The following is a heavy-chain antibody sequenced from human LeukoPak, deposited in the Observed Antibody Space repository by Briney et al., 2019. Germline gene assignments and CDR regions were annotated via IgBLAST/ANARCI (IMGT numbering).Heavy chain of an antibody. D-gene: IGHD3-10*01. CDR2: IYHGGST. Sequence: SETLSLTCTVSGGSISSSGYAWSWIRQHPGKGLEWIGYIYHGGSTYYNPSLKSRVTISVDTSKNQFSLRLTSVTAADTAVYYCARASDYHGFFDIWGQGTVVTVSS. CDR1: GGSISSSGYA. J-gene: IGHJ3*02. CDR3: ARASDYHGFFDI. V-gene: IGHV4-31*03.